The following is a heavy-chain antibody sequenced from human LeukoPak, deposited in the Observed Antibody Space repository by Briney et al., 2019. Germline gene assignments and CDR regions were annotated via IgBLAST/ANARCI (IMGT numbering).Heavy chain of an antibody. CDR2: IYYSGST. V-gene: IGHV4-59*01. CDR3: ARGRMPDYYDSSGYQRRFDY. J-gene: IGHJ4*02. D-gene: IGHD3-22*01. Sequence: SETLSLTCTVSGGSISSYYWSWIRQPPGKGLEWIGYIYYSGSTNYNPSLKSRVTISVDTSKSQFSLKLSSVTAADTAVYYCARGRMPDYYDSSGYQRRFDYWGQGTLVTVSS. CDR1: GGSISSYY.